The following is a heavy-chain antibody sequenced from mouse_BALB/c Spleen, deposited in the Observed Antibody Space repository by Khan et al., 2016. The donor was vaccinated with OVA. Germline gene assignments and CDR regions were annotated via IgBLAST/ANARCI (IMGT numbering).Heavy chain of an antibody. CDR3: ARGNYYGYYFDY. Sequence: EVKLLESGPGLVKPSQSLSLTCTVTGYSITSGYAWNWIRQFPGNKLEWMGYISYSGGTSYNPSLKSRIPITRDTSKNQFFLHLNSVTTEDTATYYCARGNYYGYYFDYWGQGTPLTVSS. V-gene: IGHV3-2*02. CDR2: ISYSGGT. J-gene: IGHJ2*01. CDR1: GYSITSGYA. D-gene: IGHD1-1*01.